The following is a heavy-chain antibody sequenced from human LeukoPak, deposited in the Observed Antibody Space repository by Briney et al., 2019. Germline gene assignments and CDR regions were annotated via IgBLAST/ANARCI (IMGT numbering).Heavy chain of an antibody. V-gene: IGHV3-21*01. CDR1: GFTSSSYS. CDR3: AREFNDYGDYLDY. Sequence: PGGSLRLSCAASGFTSSSYSMNWVRQAPGKGLEWVSSISSSSSYIYYADSVKGRFTISRDNAKNSLYLQMNSLRAEDTAVYYCAREFNDYGDYLDYWGQGTLVTVSS. D-gene: IGHD4-17*01. CDR2: ISSSSSYI. J-gene: IGHJ4*02.